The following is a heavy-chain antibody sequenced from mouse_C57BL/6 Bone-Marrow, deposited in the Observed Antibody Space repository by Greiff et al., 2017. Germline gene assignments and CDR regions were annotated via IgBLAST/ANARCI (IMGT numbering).Heavy chain of an antibody. J-gene: IGHJ1*03. CDR1: GYTFTDYN. Sequence: EVQVVESGPELVKPGASVKMSCKASGYTFTDYNMHWVKQSHGKSLEWIGYINPNNGGTSYNQKFKGKATLTVNKSSSTAYMELRSLTSEDSAVYYCARERDYYGSSFYWYFDVWGTGTTVTVSS. D-gene: IGHD1-1*01. CDR2: INPNNGGT. V-gene: IGHV1-22*01. CDR3: ARERDYYGSSFYWYFDV.